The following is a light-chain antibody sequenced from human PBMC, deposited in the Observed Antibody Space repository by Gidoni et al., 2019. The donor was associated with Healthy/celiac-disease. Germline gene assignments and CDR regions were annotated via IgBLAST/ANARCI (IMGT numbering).Light chain of an antibody. CDR1: QSVSSY. CDR2: DAS. V-gene: IGKV3-11*01. CDR3: QQRSNWPWT. Sequence: IVLTQSPSTLSLSPGERATLSCRASQSVSSYLAWYQQKPAQAPRLLIYDASNRATGIPARFSGSGSGTDFTLTISSLEPEDFAVYYCQQRSNWPWTFGQGTKVEIQ. J-gene: IGKJ1*01.